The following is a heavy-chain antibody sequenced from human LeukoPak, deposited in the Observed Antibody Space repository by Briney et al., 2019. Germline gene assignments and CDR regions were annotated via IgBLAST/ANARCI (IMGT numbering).Heavy chain of an antibody. Sequence: GGSLRLSCAASGFTFSTYAMNWVRQAPGKGLEWASGISGSGDSTYYADSVKGRFTISKDNSKNTLYLQMNSLRADDTAVYYCAKGDWGDYWGQGTLVTVSS. J-gene: IGHJ4*02. D-gene: IGHD7-27*01. CDR2: ISGSGDST. V-gene: IGHV3-23*01. CDR3: AKGDWGDY. CDR1: GFTFSTYA.